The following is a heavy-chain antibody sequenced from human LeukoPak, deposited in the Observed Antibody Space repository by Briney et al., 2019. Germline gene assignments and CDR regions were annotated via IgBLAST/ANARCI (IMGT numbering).Heavy chain of an antibody. D-gene: IGHD1-26*01. CDR1: GFTFIHYW. CDR2: INIDGSTT. CDR3: GRDLSGSPDY. Sequence: GGSQRLSCAVSGFTFIHYWMHWVRQTPGKGLVWVSRINIDGSTTGYADSVKGRFTISRDNAKNTLYLQMNTLRAEDTAVYYCGRDLSGSPDYWGQGTLVTVSS. V-gene: IGHV3-74*01. J-gene: IGHJ4*02.